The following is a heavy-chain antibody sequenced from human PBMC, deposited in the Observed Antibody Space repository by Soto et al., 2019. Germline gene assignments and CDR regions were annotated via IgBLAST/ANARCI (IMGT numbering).Heavy chain of an antibody. V-gene: IGHV3-30*03. CDR3: AYIGGGSPNDY. Sequence: PGGSLRLSCAASGFTFSSYGMHWVRQAPGKGLEWVAVISYDGSNKYYADSVKGRFTISRDNSKNTLYLQMNSLRAEDTAVYYCAYIGGGSPNDYWGQGTLVTVSS. D-gene: IGHD1-26*01. J-gene: IGHJ4*02. CDR2: ISYDGSNK. CDR1: GFTFSSYG.